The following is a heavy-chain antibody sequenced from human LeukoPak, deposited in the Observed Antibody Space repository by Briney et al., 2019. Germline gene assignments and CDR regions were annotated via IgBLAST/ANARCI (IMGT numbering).Heavy chain of an antibody. CDR1: GFTFSSYW. D-gene: IGHD5-18*01. CDR3: ARDQRYSYGYQGY. V-gene: IGHV3-7*01. Sequence: GGSLRLSCAAPGFTFSSYWMSWVRQAPGKGLGWVANIKQDGSEKYYVDSVKGRFTISRDNAKNSLYLQKNSLRAEDTAVYYCARDQRYSYGYQGYWGQGTLVTVSS. J-gene: IGHJ4*02. CDR2: IKQDGSEK.